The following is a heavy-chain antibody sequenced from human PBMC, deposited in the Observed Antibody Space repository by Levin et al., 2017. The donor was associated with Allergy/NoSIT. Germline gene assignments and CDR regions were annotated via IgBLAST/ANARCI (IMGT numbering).Heavy chain of an antibody. CDR1: GYSISSDYY. J-gene: IGHJ3*02. CDR3: ARDTNKWSNPDAFDI. V-gene: IGHV4-38-2*02. D-gene: IGHD1-26*01. Sequence: TSETLSLTCAVSGYSISSDYYWGWIRQPPGKGLEWIGSIYHSGTTYYNPSLKSRVTISVDTSKNQFSLKVNSVTAADTAVYYCARDTNKWSNPDAFDIWGRGTMVTVSS. CDR2: IYHSGTT.